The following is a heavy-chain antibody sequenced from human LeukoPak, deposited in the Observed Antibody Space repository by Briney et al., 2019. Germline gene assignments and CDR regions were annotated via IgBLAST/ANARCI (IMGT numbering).Heavy chain of an antibody. Sequence: PGGSLRLSCAASGFTFSNYWMTWVRQAPGKGLEWVANIKQDGSERYYVDSEKGRFTISRDNAKNSLYLQMHSLRAEDTAVYYCARGSDAVTGPHSWYGDVRGRGTLVTVSS. CDR3: ARGSDAVTGPHSWYGDV. CDR2: IKQDGSER. V-gene: IGHV3-7*01. D-gene: IGHD6-19*01. CDR1: GFTFSNYW. J-gene: IGHJ2*01.